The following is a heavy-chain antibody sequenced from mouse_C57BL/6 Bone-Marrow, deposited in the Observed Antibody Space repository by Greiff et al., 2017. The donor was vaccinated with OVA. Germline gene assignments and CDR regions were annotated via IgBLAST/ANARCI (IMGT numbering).Heavy chain of an antibody. CDR1: GYTFTSYG. Sequence: QVQLQQSGAELARPGASVKLSCKASGYTFTSYGISWVKQRTGQGLEWIGEIYPRSGNTYYTEKFKGKATLTADTSSSTAYMELRSLTSEDSAVYFCARIGVYYNYDGLAYWGQGTLVTVSA. V-gene: IGHV1-81*01. D-gene: IGHD2-4*01. J-gene: IGHJ3*01. CDR3: ARIGVYYNYDGLAY. CDR2: IYPRSGNT.